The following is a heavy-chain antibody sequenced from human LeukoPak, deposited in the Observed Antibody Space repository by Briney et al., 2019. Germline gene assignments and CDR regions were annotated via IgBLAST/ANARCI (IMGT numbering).Heavy chain of an antibody. D-gene: IGHD3-16*01. V-gene: IGHV3-74*01. CDR1: GFTFSSYW. J-gene: IGHJ5*02. CDR3: ATSKGGGGFDP. Sequence: GGSLRLSCAASGFTFSSYWMHWVRHAPGKGLVWVSHIKTDGSSTNYANSVKGRFTIFRDNAKNSLYLQMNSLEPEDLGLYYCATSKGGGGFDPWGQGTLVTVSS. CDR2: IKTDGSST.